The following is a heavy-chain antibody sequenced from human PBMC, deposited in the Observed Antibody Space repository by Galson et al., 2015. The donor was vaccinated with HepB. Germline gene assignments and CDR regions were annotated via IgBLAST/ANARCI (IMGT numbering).Heavy chain of an antibody. CDR3: AREGLAASAGTVFDY. CDR2: IIPILDIT. V-gene: IGHV1-69*04. J-gene: IGHJ4*02. Sequence: SVKVSCKASGGTFSSYTISWVRQVPGQGLEWMGRIIPILDITNYAQKFQGRLTVTADKSTSTVYMELSSLSSEDTAVYYCAREGLAASAGTVFDYWGQGTLVAVSS. D-gene: IGHD6-13*01. CDR1: GGTFSSYT.